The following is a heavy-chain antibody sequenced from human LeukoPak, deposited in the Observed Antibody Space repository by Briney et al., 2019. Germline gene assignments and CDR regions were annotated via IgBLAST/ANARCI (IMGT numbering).Heavy chain of an antibody. V-gene: IGHV4-59*01. J-gene: IGHJ4*02. CDR2: IYYSGST. D-gene: IGHD6-13*01. CDR3: ARSLYSSSWPLDY. Sequence: SETLSLTCTVSGGSISSYYWSWIRQPPGKGLEWIRYIYYSGSTNYNPSLKSRVTISVDTSKNQFSLKLSSVTAADTAVYYCARSLYSSSWPLDYWGQGTLVTVSS. CDR1: GGSISSYY.